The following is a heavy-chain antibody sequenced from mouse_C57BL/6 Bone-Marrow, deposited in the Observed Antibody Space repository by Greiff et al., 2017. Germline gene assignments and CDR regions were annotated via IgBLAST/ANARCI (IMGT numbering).Heavy chain of an antibody. CDR3: AREGDSNYEAWFAY. CDR2: IYPGSGST. J-gene: IGHJ3*01. V-gene: IGHV1-55*01. Sequence: VQLQQPGAELVKPGASVTMSCKASGYTFTSYWLTWVKQRPGQGLEWIGYIYPGSGSTNYNEKFKSKAPLTVDTYSSTADMQLSSLTSEDSAVYYCAREGDSNYEAWFAYWGQGTLVTVSA. CDR1: GYTFTSYW. D-gene: IGHD2-5*01.